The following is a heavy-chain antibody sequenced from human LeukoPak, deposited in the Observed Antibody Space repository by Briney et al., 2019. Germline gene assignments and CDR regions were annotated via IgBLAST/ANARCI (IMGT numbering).Heavy chain of an antibody. CDR3: VRDLDFKLDY. V-gene: IGHV3-7*01. CDR1: GFSFSSYW. Sequence: PGGSLRLSCAASGFSFSSYWMTWIRQSPEKGLEWVAHIKEDGTVKYYVDSVKGRFTISRDNAKNTLFLQMNSLRAEDTAVYYCVRDLDFKLDYWGQGILVTVSS. J-gene: IGHJ4*02. CDR2: IKEDGTVK.